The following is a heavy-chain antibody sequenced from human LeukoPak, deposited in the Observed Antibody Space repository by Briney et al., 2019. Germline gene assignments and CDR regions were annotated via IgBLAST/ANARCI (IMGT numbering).Heavy chain of an antibody. CDR1: GFTFSSYA. CDR2: ISYDGSNK. V-gene: IGHV3-30-3*01. J-gene: IGHJ4*02. Sequence: GGSLRLSCAASGFTFSSYAMHWVRQAPGKGLEWVAVISYDGSNKYYADSVKGRFTIPRDNSKNTLYLQMNSLRAEDTAVYYCARADYGDYYAYFDYWGQGTLVTVSS. D-gene: IGHD4-17*01. CDR3: ARADYGDYYAYFDY.